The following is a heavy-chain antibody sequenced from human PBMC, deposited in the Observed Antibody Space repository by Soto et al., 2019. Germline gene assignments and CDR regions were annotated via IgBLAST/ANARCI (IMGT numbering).Heavy chain of an antibody. CDR3: ARVVMTPVPASFSYGMDV. J-gene: IGHJ6*02. CDR2: VIPLIGTS. Sequence: SVKVSCKLSGGTCSTYAISCVLQSPVRGREWMGSVIPLIGTSNYAQKFKGRVTITADESTSTVYLEVTSLRSEDTAVYYCARVVMTPVPASFSYGMDVWGQGTAVTVSS. CDR1: GGTCSTYA. D-gene: IGHD4-4*01. V-gene: IGHV1-69*11.